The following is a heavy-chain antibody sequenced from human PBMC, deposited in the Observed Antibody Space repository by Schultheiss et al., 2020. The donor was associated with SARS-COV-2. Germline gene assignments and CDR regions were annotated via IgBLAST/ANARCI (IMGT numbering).Heavy chain of an antibody. CDR1: GFTFSSYA. V-gene: IGHV3-23*01. CDR2: ISGSGGST. J-gene: IGHJ6*02. CDR3: ARVDMVATSHYYYGMDV. D-gene: IGHD5-12*01. Sequence: GGSLRLSCAASGFTFSSYAMHWVRQAPGKGLEWVSAISGSGGSTYYADSVKGRFTISRDNSKNTLYLQMNSLRAEDTAVYYCARVDMVATSHYYYGMDVWGQGTTVTVSS.